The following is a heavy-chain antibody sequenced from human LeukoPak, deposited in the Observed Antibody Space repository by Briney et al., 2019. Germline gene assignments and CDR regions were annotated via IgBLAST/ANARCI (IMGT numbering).Heavy chain of an antibody. Sequence: PSETLSLTCAVYGGSFSGYYWSWIRQPPGKGLEWIGEINHSGSINYNPSLKSRVTISVDTSKNQFSLKLSSVTAADTAVYYCARGIAYYDFWSGYYKRIKKQGYYYYMDVWGKGTTVTVSS. CDR1: GGSFSGYY. D-gene: IGHD3-3*01. J-gene: IGHJ6*03. V-gene: IGHV4-34*01. CDR2: INHSGSI. CDR3: ARGIAYYDFWSGYYKRIKKQGYYYYMDV.